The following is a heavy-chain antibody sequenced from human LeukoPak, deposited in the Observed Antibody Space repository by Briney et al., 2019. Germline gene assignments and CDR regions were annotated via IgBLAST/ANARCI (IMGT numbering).Heavy chain of an antibody. CDR2: IKQDGSEK. D-gene: IGHD2-21*02. J-gene: IGHJ5*02. CDR3: ARDHVVVTAGWFDP. CDR1: GFTFSSYW. V-gene: IGHV3-7*01. Sequence: PGGSLRLSCAASGFTFSSYWMSWVRQAPGKGLEWVANIKQDGSEKYYVDSVKGRFTISRDNAKNSLYLQMNSLRAEDTAVYYCARDHVVVTAGWFDPWGQGTLVTVSS.